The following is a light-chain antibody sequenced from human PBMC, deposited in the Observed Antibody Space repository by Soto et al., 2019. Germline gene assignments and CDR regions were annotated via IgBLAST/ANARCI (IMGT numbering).Light chain of an antibody. CDR3: QHYYSTPPT. Sequence: DIVMTQSPDSLAVSLGERATINCKSSQSVLYSSNNKNYLAWYQQKPGQPPKLLIYWASTRESGVPDRFSGSGSVTDFTLTISSLQAEDVAVYYCQHYYSTPPTFGGGTKVEIK. CDR2: WAS. CDR1: QSVLYSSNNKNY. J-gene: IGKJ4*01. V-gene: IGKV4-1*01.